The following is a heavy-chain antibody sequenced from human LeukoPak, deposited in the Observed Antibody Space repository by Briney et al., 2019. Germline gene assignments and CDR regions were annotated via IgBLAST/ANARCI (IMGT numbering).Heavy chain of an antibody. Sequence: GGSLRLSCAASGFTFTSYSMNWVRRAPGKGLEGGSSISCGSSYIYHADSAKGRITIFRDNSKNSLYLHRNSMRAEDTAIYYCARDRREDDAFDIWGQGAMVTVSS. V-gene: IGHV3-21*01. CDR2: ISCGSSYI. CDR1: GFTFTSYS. D-gene: IGHD1-26*01. CDR3: ARDRREDDAFDI. J-gene: IGHJ3*02.